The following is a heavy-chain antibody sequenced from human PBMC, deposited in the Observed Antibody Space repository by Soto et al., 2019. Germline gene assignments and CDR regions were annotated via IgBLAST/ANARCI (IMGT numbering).Heavy chain of an antibody. D-gene: IGHD3-16*01. Sequence: LRLSCAASGITFSSYVMSWVRQAPGKGLEWVSGISKSGISTYYADSVKGRFTISRDNSKNTLYLQMNSLRAEDTAVYYCARDKDYDYVWGLLDYWGQGTLVTVSS. CDR2: ISKSGIST. CDR1: GITFSSYV. CDR3: ARDKDYDYVWGLLDY. J-gene: IGHJ4*02. V-gene: IGHV3-23*01.